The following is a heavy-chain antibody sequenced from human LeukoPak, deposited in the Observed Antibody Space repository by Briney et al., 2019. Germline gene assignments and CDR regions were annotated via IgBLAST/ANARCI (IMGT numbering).Heavy chain of an antibody. V-gene: IGHV1-69*13. CDR2: IIPIFGTA. CDR1: GGTFSSYA. J-gene: IGHJ6*04. D-gene: IGHD1-14*01. CDR3: ARDQGTGGGYYYYGMDV. Sequence: SVKVSCKASGGTFSSYAISWVRQAPGQGLEWMGGIIPIFGTANYAQKFQGRVTITADESTSTAYMELSSLRSEDTAVYYCARDQGTGGGYYYYGMDVWGKGTTVTVSS.